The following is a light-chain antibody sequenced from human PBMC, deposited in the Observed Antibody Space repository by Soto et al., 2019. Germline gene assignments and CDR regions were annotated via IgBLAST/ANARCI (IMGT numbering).Light chain of an antibody. J-gene: IGKJ1*01. CDR2: EAS. CDR1: QSVSRW. V-gene: IGKV1-5*01. Sequence: DIQMTQSPSTLSASVGDTVTITCRASQSVSRWLNWYQQKSGKAPRLLIYEASNLEIGVPSRFSGSGSGTEFILTINSLQPADSATYYCQQFNSKVWTFGQGTKV. CDR3: QQFNSKVWT.